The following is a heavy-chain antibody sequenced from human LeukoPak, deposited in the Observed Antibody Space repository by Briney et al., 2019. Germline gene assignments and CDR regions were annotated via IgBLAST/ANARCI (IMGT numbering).Heavy chain of an antibody. D-gene: IGHD3-22*01. CDR3: AVMHRYYDGSGYWVQ. V-gene: IGHV3-23*01. CDR1: GFTFGSYA. CDR2: VSTSGGTT. J-gene: IGHJ4*02. Sequence: GGSLRLSCAASGFTFGSYAMSWVRQAPGKGLEWVSGVSTSGGTTSYAESVKGRFTVSRDNPRNTLYMEMNSLRDEDTAVYYCAVMHRYYDGSGYWVQWGQGTLVTVSS.